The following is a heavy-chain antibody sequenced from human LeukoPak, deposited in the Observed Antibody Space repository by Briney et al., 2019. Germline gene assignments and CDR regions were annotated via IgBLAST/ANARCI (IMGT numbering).Heavy chain of an antibody. V-gene: IGHV4-59*01. CDR3: ARDRMGSGWYSDYFDY. Sequence: SETLSLTCTVSGGSISSYYWSWIRQPPGKGREWIGYIYYSGSTNYNPSLKSRVTISVDTSKNQFSLKLSSVTAADTAVYYCARDRMGSGWYSDYFDYWGQGTLVTASS. CDR1: GGSISSYY. J-gene: IGHJ4*02. D-gene: IGHD6-19*01. CDR2: IYYSGST.